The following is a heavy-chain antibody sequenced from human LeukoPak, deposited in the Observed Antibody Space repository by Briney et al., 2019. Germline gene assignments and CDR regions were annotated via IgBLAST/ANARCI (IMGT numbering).Heavy chain of an antibody. V-gene: IGHV1-69*05. D-gene: IGHD6-6*01. CDR3: ARGQLGRARDYYYYYMGV. Sequence: SVKVSCKASGGTFSSYAISWVRQAPGQGLEWMGGIIPIFGTANYAQKFQGRVTITTDESTSTAYMELSSLRSEDTAVYYCARGQLGRARDYYYYYMGVWGKGTTVTVSS. J-gene: IGHJ6*03. CDR2: IIPIFGTA. CDR1: GGTFSSYA.